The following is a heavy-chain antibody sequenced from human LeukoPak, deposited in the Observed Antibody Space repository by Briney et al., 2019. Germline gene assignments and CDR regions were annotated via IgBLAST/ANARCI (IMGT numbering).Heavy chain of an antibody. D-gene: IGHD6-13*01. Sequence: PSETLSLTCTVSGGSISSYYWSWIRQPAGKGLEWIGRIYTSGSTNYNPSLKSRVTMSVATSKNQFSLKLSSVTAADTAVYYCARTPTSRKRFLGGAAAGTDYYYSYYMDVWGKGTTVTISS. CDR1: GGSISSYY. CDR3: ARTPTSRKRFLGGAAAGTDYYYSYYMDV. CDR2: IYTSGST. V-gene: IGHV4-4*07. J-gene: IGHJ6*03.